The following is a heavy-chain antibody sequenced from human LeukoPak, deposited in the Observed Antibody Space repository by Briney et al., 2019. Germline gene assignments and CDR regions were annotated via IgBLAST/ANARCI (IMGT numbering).Heavy chain of an antibody. J-gene: IGHJ4*02. CDR3: ARVAGDCSSTSCLYYFDY. CDR2: ISGSGDST. CDR1: GFTFSTYA. V-gene: IGHV3-23*01. Sequence: GGSLRLSCAASGFTFSTYAVNWVRQAPGKGLEWVSTISGSGDSTYYADSVKGRFTISRDNSKDTLYLQMSSVRVDDTAVYYCARVAGDCSSTSCLYYFDYWGQGTLVTVSS. D-gene: IGHD2-2*01.